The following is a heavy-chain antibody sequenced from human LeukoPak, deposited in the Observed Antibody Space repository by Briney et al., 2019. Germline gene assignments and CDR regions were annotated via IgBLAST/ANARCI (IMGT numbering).Heavy chain of an antibody. J-gene: IGHJ4*02. CDR3: AKDPRRYSRTGGYFDY. V-gene: IGHV3-30*18. D-gene: IGHD6-13*01. CDR1: GFTFSHYG. Sequence: GGSLRLSCAASGFTFSHYGMSWVRQAPGKGLEWVAVISYDGSDKYYADSVKGRFTISRDNSKNTLYLQMNSLRAEDTAVYYCAKDPRRYSRTGGYFDYWGQGTLVTVSS. CDR2: ISYDGSDK.